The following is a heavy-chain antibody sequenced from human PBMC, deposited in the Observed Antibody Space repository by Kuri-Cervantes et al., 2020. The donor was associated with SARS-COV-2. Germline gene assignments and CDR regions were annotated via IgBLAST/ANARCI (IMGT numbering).Heavy chain of an antibody. V-gene: IGHV3-30*04. Sequence: LSLTCAASGFTFSSYAMHWVRQAPGKGLEWVAVISYDGSNKYHADSVKGRFTISRDNSKNTLYLQMNSLRAEDTAVYYCARGASGYNPPFDYWGQGTLVTVSS. D-gene: IGHD5-24*01. CDR1: GFTFSSYA. J-gene: IGHJ4*02. CDR3: ARGASGYNPPFDY. CDR2: ISYDGSNK.